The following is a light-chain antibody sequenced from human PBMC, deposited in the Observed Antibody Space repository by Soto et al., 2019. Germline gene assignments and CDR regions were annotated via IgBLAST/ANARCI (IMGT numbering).Light chain of an antibody. CDR1: SSNLGADYD. J-gene: IGLJ2*01. CDR2: GNF. Sequence: QAVVTQPPSVSGAPGQRVTISCTGTSSNLGADYDVHWYQLLPGAAPKLLIYGNFNRASGVPDRFSGSKSGTSASLAITGLQSEDEADYYCQSYDSGLSGVIFGGGTKLTVL. V-gene: IGLV1-40*01. CDR3: QSYDSGLSGVI.